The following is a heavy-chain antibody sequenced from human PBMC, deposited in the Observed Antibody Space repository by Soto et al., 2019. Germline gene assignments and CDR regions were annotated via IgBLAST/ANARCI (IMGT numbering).Heavy chain of an antibody. CDR2: ISWNSGSI. CDR3: TKDHLPYVSHLYGMDV. J-gene: IGHJ6*02. D-gene: IGHD2-21*01. V-gene: IGHV3-9*01. Sequence: EVQLVESGGGLVQPGRSLRLSCAASGFTFDDYAMHWVRQAPGKGLEWVSGISWNSGSIGYADSVKGRFTISRDKAKNSLYLQTNNLGVEYWALYYCTKDHLPYVSHLYGMDVWGQGTTVTVSS. CDR1: GFTFDDYA.